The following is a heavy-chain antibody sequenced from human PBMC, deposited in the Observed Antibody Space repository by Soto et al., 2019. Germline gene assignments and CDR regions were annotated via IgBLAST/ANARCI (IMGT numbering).Heavy chain of an antibody. CDR3: AKDPSIAMAGDFDY. V-gene: IGHV3-23*01. D-gene: IGHD6-19*01. Sequence: PGGSLRLSCAASGFTFSSYAMSWVRQAPGKGLEWVSAISGSGGSTYYADSVKGRFTISRDNSKNTLYLQMNSLRADGTAVYYCAKDPSIAMAGDFDYWGQGTLVTVSS. CDR2: ISGSGGST. J-gene: IGHJ4*02. CDR1: GFTFSSYA.